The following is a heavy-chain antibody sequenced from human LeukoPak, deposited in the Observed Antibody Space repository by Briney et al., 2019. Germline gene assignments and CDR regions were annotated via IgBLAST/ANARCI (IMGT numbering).Heavy chain of an antibody. CDR3: ARHYYDSSGYTHYYYYYGMDV. V-gene: IGHV4-4*02. J-gene: IGHJ6*02. D-gene: IGHD3-22*01. Sequence: SETLSLTCAVSGGSISSNNWWGWVRQPPGKGLEWVGEIYHSGSPNYNPSLKSRVTISVDKSRNHFSLNLSSVTAADTAVYYCARHYYDSSGYTHYYYYYGMDVWGQGTTVTVSS. CDR2: IYHSGSP. CDR1: GGSISSNNW.